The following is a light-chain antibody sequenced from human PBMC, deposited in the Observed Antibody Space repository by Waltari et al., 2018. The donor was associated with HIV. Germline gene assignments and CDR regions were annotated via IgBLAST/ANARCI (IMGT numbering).Light chain of an antibody. J-gene: IGLJ2*01. CDR1: SSDTGNYNL. CDR3: CAYAGGLE. CDR2: EDN. Sequence: QSALTQPASVSGSPGQSITISCTGTSSDTGNYNLVSWYQLYPGKAPKLIIYEDNKRPSGVSNRFSGSKSADTASLTISGLQAEDEAGYYCCAYAGGLEFGGGTKLTVL. V-gene: IGLV2-23*01.